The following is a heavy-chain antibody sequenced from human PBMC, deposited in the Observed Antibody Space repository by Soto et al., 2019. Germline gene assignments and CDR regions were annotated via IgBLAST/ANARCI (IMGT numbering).Heavy chain of an antibody. CDR2: ISGSGGST. V-gene: IGHV3-23*01. Sequence: GGSLRLACAASGFTFSSYAMSWVRQAPGKGLEWVSAISGSGGSTYYADSVKGRFTISRDNSKNTLYLQMNSLRAEDTAVYYCAKDPEGYYDSSGYPYYFDYWGQGTLVTVSS. CDR3: AKDPEGYYDSSGYPYYFDY. CDR1: GFTFSSYA. D-gene: IGHD3-22*01. J-gene: IGHJ4*02.